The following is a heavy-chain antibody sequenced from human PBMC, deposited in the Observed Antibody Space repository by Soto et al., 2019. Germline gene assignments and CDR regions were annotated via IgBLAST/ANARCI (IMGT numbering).Heavy chain of an antibody. Sequence: SETLSLTCVVYGGSFSDYSLNWIRQPPGKGLEWMGEINHSGGATYSPSLKRRVTMSIYTPKQEFSLKVSSVHDADTAVYYCARGRRFTSENCPEHYHSGLDVWGQGTTVTVSS. V-gene: IGHV4-34*01. J-gene: IGHJ6*02. CDR2: INHSGGA. CDR1: GGSFSDYS. CDR3: ARGRRFTSENCPEHYHSGLDV. D-gene: IGHD3-3*01.